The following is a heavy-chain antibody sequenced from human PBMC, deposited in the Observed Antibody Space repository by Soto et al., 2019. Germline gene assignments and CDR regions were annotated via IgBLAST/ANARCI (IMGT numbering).Heavy chain of an antibody. J-gene: IGHJ4*02. Sequence: GGSLRLSCTASGFTFGDYAMSWFRQAPGKGPEWVGFIRSKAYGGTTEYAASVEGRFTISRDDSKSIAYLQMNSLKTEDTAVYHCTFFWRGSDRYNEMSFDYWGQGTLVTVSS. CDR1: GFTFGDYA. CDR2: IRSKAYGGTT. D-gene: IGHD3-3*01. CDR3: TFFWRGSDRYNEMSFDY. V-gene: IGHV3-49*03.